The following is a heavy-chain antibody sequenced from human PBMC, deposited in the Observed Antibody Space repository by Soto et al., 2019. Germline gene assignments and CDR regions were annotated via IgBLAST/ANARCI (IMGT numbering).Heavy chain of an antibody. CDR2: IIHRGST. J-gene: IGHJ4*02. CDR1: GGSFSSYC. V-gene: IGHV4-34*01. D-gene: IGHD1-26*01. Sequence: QVHLQQWGAGLLKPSETLSLTCGVFGGSFSSYCWTWIRQSPGKGLEWIGEIIHRGSTKYNPSLKSRVTMSLDTSRNQFSLRLSSLTAADTSVYFCARGGASGSYAAWGQGTLVTISS. CDR3: ARGGASGSYAA.